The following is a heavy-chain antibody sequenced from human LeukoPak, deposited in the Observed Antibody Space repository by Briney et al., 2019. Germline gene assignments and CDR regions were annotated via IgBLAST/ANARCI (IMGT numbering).Heavy chain of an antibody. Sequence: PSETLSLTCAVYGGSFSSSYWSWIRQPPGKGLEWIGEINHSGSTNYNPSLKSRVTISVDTSKNQFSLKLGSVTAADTAVYYCARARITMVRGVTFTPIDYWGQGTLVTVSS. CDR1: GGSFSSSY. V-gene: IGHV4-34*01. CDR2: INHSGST. J-gene: IGHJ4*02. CDR3: ARARITMVRGVTFTPIDY. D-gene: IGHD3-10*01.